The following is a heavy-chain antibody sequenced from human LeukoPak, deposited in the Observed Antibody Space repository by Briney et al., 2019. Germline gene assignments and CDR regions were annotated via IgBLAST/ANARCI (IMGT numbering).Heavy chain of an antibody. J-gene: IGHJ4*02. CDR1: GVSSGTYY. D-gene: IGHD6-13*01. CDR3: ARLPQSSSWHTDY. Sequence: SETLSLTFTVAGVSSGTYYWSWIRQPPGKGLEWIAYIYYTWSTNYNPALNRRVTISVDTSKNQFPLQLTSVTAAATAVYYCARLPQSSSWHTDYWGQGALVTVSS. V-gene: IGHV4-59*01. CDR2: IYYTWST.